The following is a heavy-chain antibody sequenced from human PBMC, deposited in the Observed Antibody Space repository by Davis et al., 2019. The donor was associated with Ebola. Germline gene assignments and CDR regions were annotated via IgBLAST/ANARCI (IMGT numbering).Heavy chain of an antibody. J-gene: IGHJ6*02. CDR1: GFTFSSYA. CDR2: ISSSSSYI. V-gene: IGHV3-21*01. CDR3: ARGGGYDPLYGMDV. D-gene: IGHD3-16*01. Sequence: GESLKISCAASGFTFSSYAMTWVRQAPGKGLEWVSSISSSSSYIYYADSVKGRFTISRDNAKNSLYLQMNSLRAEDTAVYYCARGGGYDPLYGMDVWGQGTTVTVSS.